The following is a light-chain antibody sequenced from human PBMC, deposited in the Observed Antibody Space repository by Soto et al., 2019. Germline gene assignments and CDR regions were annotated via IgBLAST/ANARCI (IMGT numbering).Light chain of an antibody. Sequence: EIVLTQSPATLSLSPGEGATLSCRASQRVSSYLAWYQQKPGQAPRLLIYDASNRATGIPARFSGSGSGTDFTLTISSLEPEDFAVYYCQQRSNWLTFGGGTKVEIK. CDR3: QQRSNWLT. CDR2: DAS. CDR1: QRVSSY. J-gene: IGKJ4*01. V-gene: IGKV3-11*01.